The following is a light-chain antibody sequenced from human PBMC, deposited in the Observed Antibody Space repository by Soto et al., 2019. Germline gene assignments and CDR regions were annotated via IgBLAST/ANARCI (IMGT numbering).Light chain of an antibody. CDR3: ISYTGSSTSYV. Sequence: QSVLTQPASVSGSPGQSITISCSGTSSDVGSYSHVAWYQQFPGKTPKLIIYEVTYRPSGVSHRFSASKSGNTASLAISGLQAGDEADYYCISYTGSSTSYVFGTGTKVTVL. J-gene: IGLJ1*01. V-gene: IGLV2-14*01. CDR1: SSDVGSYSH. CDR2: EVT.